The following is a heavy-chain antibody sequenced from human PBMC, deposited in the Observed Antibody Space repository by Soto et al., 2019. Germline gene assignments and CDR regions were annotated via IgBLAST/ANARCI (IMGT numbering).Heavy chain of an antibody. CDR2: IGTSGDT. D-gene: IGHD2-21*02. CDR1: GFTFSSFD. CDR3: ARDLWGYCGVDCYPLDV. Sequence: GGSLRLSCAASGFTFSSFDMHWVRQVTGKGLEWVSTIGTSGDTYYPDSVKGRFTISRDNAQNTLYLQMNSLRAEDTAVYYCARDLWGYCGVDCYPLDVWGQGTTVTVSS. V-gene: IGHV3-13*04. J-gene: IGHJ6*02.